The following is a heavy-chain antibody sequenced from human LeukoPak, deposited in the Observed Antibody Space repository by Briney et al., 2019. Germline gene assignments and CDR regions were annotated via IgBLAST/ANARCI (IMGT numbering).Heavy chain of an antibody. D-gene: IGHD4-11*01. CDR1: GGSVSSGTYY. J-gene: IGHJ4*02. V-gene: IGHV4-61*01. CDR3: ARMYSNYFDY. Sequence: SETLSLTCTVSGGSVSSGTYYWRWIRQPPGKGLEWIGFIYYSGSTNYNPSLKSRFTISVDTSKNQFSLKLSSVTAADTAVYYCARMYSNYFDYWGQGTLVTVSS. CDR2: IYYSGST.